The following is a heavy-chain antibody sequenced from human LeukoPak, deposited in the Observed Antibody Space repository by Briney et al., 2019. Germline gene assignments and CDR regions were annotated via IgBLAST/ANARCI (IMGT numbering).Heavy chain of an antibody. J-gene: IGHJ6*03. D-gene: IGHD7-27*01. CDR1: GGSISSGGYY. CDR2: IYYSGST. Sequence: SETPSLTCTVSGGSISSGGYYWSWIRQHPGKGLEWIGYIYYSGSTYYNPSLKSRVTISVDTSKNQFSLKLSSVTAADTAVYYCARLGPGANYYYYMDVWGKGTTVTVSS. V-gene: IGHV4-31*03. CDR3: ARLGPGANYYYYMDV.